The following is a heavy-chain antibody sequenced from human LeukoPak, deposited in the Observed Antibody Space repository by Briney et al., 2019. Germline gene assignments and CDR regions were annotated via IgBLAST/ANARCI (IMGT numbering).Heavy chain of an antibody. CDR1: GGSISSSSDY. Sequence: SETLSLTCTVSGGSISSSSDYWGWLRQPPGKGLEWIGSIYYSGSTYYNPSLKSRVTISVDTSKNQFSLKLNSVTAADTAVYYCARQQIYVNLILLFDGDQGTLVTVSS. CDR3: ARQQIYVNLILLFD. D-gene: IGHD2/OR15-2a*01. V-gene: IGHV4-39*01. CDR2: IYYSGST. J-gene: IGHJ4*02.